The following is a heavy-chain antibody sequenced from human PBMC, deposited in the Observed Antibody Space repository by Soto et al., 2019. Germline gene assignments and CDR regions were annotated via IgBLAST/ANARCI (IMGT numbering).Heavy chain of an antibody. Sequence: QVQLVQSGAEVKKPGSSVKISCKASGGSFINHAFSWVRQAAGQGLEWMGGIIPMFGTADYSQKLQGRVTITADESTTTAHMELSSLRSDDSAVYYCARDDASYCGGDCYRYFFYGLDVWGQGTTVTVSS. V-gene: IGHV1-69*01. CDR1: GGSFINHA. CDR3: ARDDASYCGGDCYRYFFYGLDV. J-gene: IGHJ6*02. CDR2: IIPMFGTA. D-gene: IGHD2-21*02.